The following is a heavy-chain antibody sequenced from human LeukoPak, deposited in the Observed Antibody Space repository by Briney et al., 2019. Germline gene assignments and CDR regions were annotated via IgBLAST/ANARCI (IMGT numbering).Heavy chain of an antibody. D-gene: IGHD6-6*01. Sequence: GGSLRLSCAASGFTFSSYPMSWVRQAPGKGLEWVSAISGSGDSTYYADSVKGRFTISRDNAKNSLYLQMNSLRAEDTAVHYCARDQLVRGMDVWGKGTTVTVSS. V-gene: IGHV3-23*01. CDR2: ISGSGDST. CDR3: ARDQLVRGMDV. CDR1: GFTFSSYP. J-gene: IGHJ6*03.